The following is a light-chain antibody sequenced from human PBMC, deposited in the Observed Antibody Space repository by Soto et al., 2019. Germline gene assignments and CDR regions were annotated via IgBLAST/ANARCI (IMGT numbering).Light chain of an antibody. CDR2: GAS. CDR1: QSVSTK. V-gene: IGKV3-15*01. J-gene: IGKJ1*01. Sequence: EMVMTQSPATLSVSLGERATLSCRASQSVSTKLVWYQQKPGQAPRLLIYGASTRATGIPARFSGSGSGTEFTLTISRLQSEDFAVYYGQQHDQGWTFGQGTKVEIK. CDR3: QQHDQGWT.